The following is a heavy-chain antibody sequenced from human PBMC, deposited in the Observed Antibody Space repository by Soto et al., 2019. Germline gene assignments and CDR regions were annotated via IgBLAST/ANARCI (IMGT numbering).Heavy chain of an antibody. CDR2: INPNSGGT. Sequence: ASVKVSCKASGYTFTGYYMHGVRQAPGQGLEWMGWINPNSGGTNYAQKFQGRVTMTRDTSISTAYMELSRLRSDDTAVYYCARDPDTAMDYYYYGMAVWGQGPTVTVSS. CDR3: ARDPDTAMDYYYYGMAV. CDR1: GYTFTGYY. V-gene: IGHV1-2*02. D-gene: IGHD5-18*01. J-gene: IGHJ6*01.